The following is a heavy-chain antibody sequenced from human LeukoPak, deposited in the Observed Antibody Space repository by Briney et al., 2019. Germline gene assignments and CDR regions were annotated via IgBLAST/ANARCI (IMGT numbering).Heavy chain of an antibody. V-gene: IGHV3-21*01. CDR3: ARHEYSNYLGVGVGMDV. CDR1: GFTFRSYS. J-gene: IGHJ6*02. D-gene: IGHD4-11*01. CDR2: ISSSSSYI. Sequence: GGSLRLSCAASGFTFRSYSMNWVRQAPGKGLEWVSSISSSSSYIYYADSVKGRFTISRDNAKNSLYLQMNSLRAEDTAVYYCARHEYSNYLGVGVGMDVWGQGTTVTVSS.